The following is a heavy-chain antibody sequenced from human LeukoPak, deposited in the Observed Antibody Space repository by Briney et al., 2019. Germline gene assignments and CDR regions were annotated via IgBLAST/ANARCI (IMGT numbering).Heavy chain of an antibody. CDR3: AREGSSGYYSDY. Sequence: GGSLRLSCAASGVTFNTYTMNWVRQAPGKGLEWVSYISGSSGIIDYADSVRGRFTISRDNAKNSLYLQMNSLRAEDTAVYYCAREGSSGYYSDYWGQGTVVTVSS. CDR1: GVTFNTYT. D-gene: IGHD3-22*01. V-gene: IGHV3-48*01. J-gene: IGHJ4*02. CDR2: ISGSSGII.